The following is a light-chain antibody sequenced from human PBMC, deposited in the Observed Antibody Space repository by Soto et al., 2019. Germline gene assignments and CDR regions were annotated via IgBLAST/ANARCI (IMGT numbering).Light chain of an antibody. Sequence: DIQLTQSPSFLSASVGDTVTITCRASQALSNYLAWYQQKPGKAPDLLIYSASTLQSGVPSRFSGSGSGTEFTLTISSLQPDDFATYYCQQYNSYSVTFGQGTKVDIK. J-gene: IGKJ1*01. CDR1: QALSNY. V-gene: IGKV1-9*01. CDR3: QQYNSYSVT. CDR2: SAS.